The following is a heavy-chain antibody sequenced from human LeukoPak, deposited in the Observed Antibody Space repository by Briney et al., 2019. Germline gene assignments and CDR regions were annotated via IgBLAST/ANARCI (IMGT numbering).Heavy chain of an antibody. D-gene: IGHD5-12*01. CDR1: GYTLTSYY. J-gene: IGHJ3*02. CDR2: INPSGGST. CDR3: ARSRGGVATSRGAFDI. V-gene: IGHV1-46*01. Sequence: ASVKVSCKASGYTLTSYYMHWVRQAPGQGLEWMGIINPSGGSTSYAQKFQGRVTMTRDTSTSTVYMELSSLRSEDTAVYYCARSRGGVATSRGAFDIWGQGTMVTVSS.